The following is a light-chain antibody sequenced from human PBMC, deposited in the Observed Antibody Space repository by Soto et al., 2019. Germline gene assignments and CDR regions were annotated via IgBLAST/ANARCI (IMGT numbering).Light chain of an antibody. CDR2: DSS. Sequence: IQMTRSPSTVSASVGDRVTITCRSSQSISSWLAWFQQKPGKAPKLLXXDSSSLESGVPSRFSGSGSGTEFTLTISSLQPDDFATYYCQQATTFPLTFGGGTKVDIK. CDR3: QQATTFPLT. V-gene: IGKV1-5*01. J-gene: IGKJ4*01. CDR1: QSISSW.